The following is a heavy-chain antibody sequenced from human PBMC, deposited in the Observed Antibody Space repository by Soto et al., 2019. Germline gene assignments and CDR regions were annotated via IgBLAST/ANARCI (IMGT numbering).Heavy chain of an antibody. CDR3: AKSPSYYGDFDY. V-gene: IGHV3-9*01. CDR2: ISWTSGSI. Sequence: EVQLVESGGGLVQPGRSLRLSCAASGFTFDDYAMHWVRQAPGKGLEWVSGISWTSGSIGYADSVKGRFTISRDNAKNSLYLQMNSLRAEDTALYYCAKSPSYYGDFDYWGQGTLVTVSS. J-gene: IGHJ4*02. CDR1: GFTFDDYA. D-gene: IGHD4-17*01.